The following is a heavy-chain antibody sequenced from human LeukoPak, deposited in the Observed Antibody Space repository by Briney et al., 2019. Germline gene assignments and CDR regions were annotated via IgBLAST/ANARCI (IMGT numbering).Heavy chain of an antibody. Sequence: SETLSLTCAVYGGSFSGYYWSWIRQPPGKGLEWIGEINHSGSTKYDPSLKSRVTISVDTSKNQFSLKLSSVTAADTAVYYCARGLGYCSSTSCYLGDYYYYGMDVWGQGTTVTVSS. V-gene: IGHV4-34*01. D-gene: IGHD2-2*01. CDR3: ARGLGYCSSTSCYLGDYYYYGMDV. CDR1: GGSFSGYY. J-gene: IGHJ6*02. CDR2: INHSGST.